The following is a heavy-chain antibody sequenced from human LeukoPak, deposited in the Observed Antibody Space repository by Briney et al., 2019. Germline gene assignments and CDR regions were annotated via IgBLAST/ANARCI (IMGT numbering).Heavy chain of an antibody. Sequence: PGGSLRLSCAASGFTFSSYAMSRVRQAPGKGLEWVSAISGSGGSTYYADSVKGRFTISRDNSKNTLYLQMNSLRAEDTAVYYCAKERGVLRFLEWLLSCSMDVWGQGTTVTVSS. J-gene: IGHJ6*02. CDR1: GFTFSSYA. CDR2: ISGSGGST. V-gene: IGHV3-23*01. D-gene: IGHD3-3*01. CDR3: AKERGVLRFLEWLLSCSMDV.